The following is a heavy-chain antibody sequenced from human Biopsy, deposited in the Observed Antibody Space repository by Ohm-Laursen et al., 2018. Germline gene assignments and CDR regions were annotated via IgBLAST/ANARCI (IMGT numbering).Heavy chain of an antibody. CDR3: ARVGVGAPSIDYFDS. Sequence: SETLSLTWTVSGDSINNYYWSWVRQPAGKRLEWIGNIYYSGSTNFNPSLKSRVTISVDRSKNHFSLELSSVTAADTAVYYCARVGVGAPSIDYFDSWGQGALVTVSS. CDR2: IYYSGST. J-gene: IGHJ4*02. CDR1: GDSINNYY. D-gene: IGHD1-26*01. V-gene: IGHV4-59*01.